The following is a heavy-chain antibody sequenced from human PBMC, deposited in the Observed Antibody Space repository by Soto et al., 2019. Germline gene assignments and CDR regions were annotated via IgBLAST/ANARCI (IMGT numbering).Heavy chain of an antibody. CDR3: TRCITGTTCSDY. CDR2: SRDKGNSYST. V-gene: IGHV3-72*01. Sequence: EVQLVESGGGLVQPGGSLRLSCAGAGFTFSDYYIDWVRQAPGKGLEWVGRSRDKGNSYSTDYAASVKGRFTISRDASTNSLFLQMNSLQTEDTALYYCTRCITGTTCSDYWGQGTLVTVSS. J-gene: IGHJ4*02. D-gene: IGHD1-7*01. CDR1: GFTFSDYY.